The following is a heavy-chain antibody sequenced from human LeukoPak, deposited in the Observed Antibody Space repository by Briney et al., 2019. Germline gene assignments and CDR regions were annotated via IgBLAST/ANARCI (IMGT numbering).Heavy chain of an antibody. CDR3: ASRLLTGTAYYFDY. CDR1: GGSFSGYY. CDR2: INHSGST. Sequence: SETLSLTCAVYGGSFSGYYWSWIRQPPGKGLEWIGEINHSGSTNYNPSLKSRVTISVDTSKNQFSLKLSSVTAADTAVYYCASRLLTGTAYYFDYWGQGTLVTVSS. J-gene: IGHJ4*02. V-gene: IGHV4-34*01. D-gene: IGHD1-20*01.